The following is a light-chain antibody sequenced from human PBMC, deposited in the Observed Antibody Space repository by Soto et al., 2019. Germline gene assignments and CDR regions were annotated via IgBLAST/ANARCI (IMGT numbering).Light chain of an antibody. V-gene: IGKV1-5*01. CDR3: QQYNSYSRT. Sequence: DIQLTQSPSTLSASVGDRVTITCRASQSISSWLAWYQQKPGKAPKLLIYDASSLESGVPSRFRGSGSGTEFTLTISRLQPDDFETYYCQQYNSYSRTFGQGTKVDIK. J-gene: IGKJ1*01. CDR2: DAS. CDR1: QSISSW.